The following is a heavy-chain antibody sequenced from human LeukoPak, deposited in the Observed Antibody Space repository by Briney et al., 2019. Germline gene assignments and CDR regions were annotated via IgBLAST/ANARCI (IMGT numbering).Heavy chain of an antibody. CDR1: GGSISTSSYY. Sequence: SETLSLTCTVSGGSISTSSYYWGWIRQPPGKGLECIGNIYYSGSTYYNPSLKSRVTISVDTSKNQFSLQLNSVTPDDTAVYYCARYGSAWYIDSWGQGTLVTVSS. CDR2: IYYSGST. D-gene: IGHD6-19*01. V-gene: IGHV4-39*01. CDR3: ARYGSAWYIDS. J-gene: IGHJ4*02.